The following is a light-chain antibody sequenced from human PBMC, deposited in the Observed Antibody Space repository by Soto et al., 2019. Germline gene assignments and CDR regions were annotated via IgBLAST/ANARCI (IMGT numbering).Light chain of an antibody. CDR3: QQYVHGPPGT. CDR1: QSVSSS. V-gene: IGKV3-15*01. Sequence: EIVLTLSPATVSVSTGERVTLSCRASQSVSSSLAWYQQRPGQAPRLLIYDTSTRAAGIAARFSGSGSGTEFTLTISSLQSEDFAVYYCQQYVHGPPGTFGQGTKVDIK. CDR2: DTS. J-gene: IGKJ1*01.